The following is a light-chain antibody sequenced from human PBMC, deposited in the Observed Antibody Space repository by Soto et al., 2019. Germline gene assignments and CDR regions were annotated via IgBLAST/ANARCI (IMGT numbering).Light chain of an antibody. CDR3: QQYGSPPLT. CDR2: GAS. CDR1: QSVSSRY. Sequence: EIVLTQSPGTLSLSPRERVTLSCRASQSVSSRYLALYQQKPGQAPRLLLYGASSRATGIPDRFSGSGSGTDFTLTISRLEPEDSAVYFCQQYGSPPLTFGPGTKVDIK. J-gene: IGKJ3*01. V-gene: IGKV3-20*01.